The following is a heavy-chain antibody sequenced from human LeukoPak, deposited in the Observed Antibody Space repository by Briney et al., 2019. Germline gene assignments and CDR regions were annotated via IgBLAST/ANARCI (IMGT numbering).Heavy chain of an antibody. CDR1: GGSISSYY. Sequence: KSSETLSLTCTVSGGSISSYYWSWIRQPPGKGLEWIGYIYYSGSTNYNPSLKSRVTISVDTSKNQFSLKLSSVTAADTAVYYCARGYSSSWGHALDIWGQGTMVTVSS. D-gene: IGHD6-13*01. J-gene: IGHJ3*02. CDR2: IYYSGST. CDR3: ARGYSSSWGHALDI. V-gene: IGHV4-59*01.